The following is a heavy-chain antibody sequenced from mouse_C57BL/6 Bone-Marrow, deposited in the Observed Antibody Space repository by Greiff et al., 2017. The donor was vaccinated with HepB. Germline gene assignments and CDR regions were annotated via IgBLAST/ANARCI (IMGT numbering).Heavy chain of an antibody. Sequence: VQLQQSGPELVKPGASVKISCKASGYTFTDYYMNWVKQSHGKSLEWIGDINPNNGGTSYNQKFKGKATLTVDKSSSTAYMELRSLTSEDSAVYYCARGLDYYGSSYYWYFDVWGTGTTVTVSS. CDR2: INPNNGGT. D-gene: IGHD1-1*01. J-gene: IGHJ1*03. CDR3: ARGLDYYGSSYYWYFDV. CDR1: GYTFTDYY. V-gene: IGHV1-26*01.